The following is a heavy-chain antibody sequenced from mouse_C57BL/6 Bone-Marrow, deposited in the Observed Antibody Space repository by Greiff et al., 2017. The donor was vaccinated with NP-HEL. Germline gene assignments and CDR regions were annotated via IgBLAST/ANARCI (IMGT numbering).Heavy chain of an antibody. V-gene: IGHV1-80*01. J-gene: IGHJ3*01. Sequence: QVQLKESGAELVKPGASVKISCKASGYAFSSYWMNWVKQRPGKGLEWIGQIYPGDGDTNYNGKFKGKATLTADKSSSTAYMQLSSLTSEDSAVYFCARSRSNLEFAYWGQGTLVTVSA. D-gene: IGHD2-5*01. CDR2: IYPGDGDT. CDR1: GYAFSSYW. CDR3: ARSRSNLEFAY.